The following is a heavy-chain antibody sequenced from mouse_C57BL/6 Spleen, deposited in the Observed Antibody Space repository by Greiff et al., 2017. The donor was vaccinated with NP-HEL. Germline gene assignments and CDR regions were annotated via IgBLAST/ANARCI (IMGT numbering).Heavy chain of an antibody. D-gene: IGHD1-1*01. V-gene: IGHV1-52*01. Sequence: QVHVKQPGAELVRPGSSVKLSCKASGYTFTSYWMHWVKQRPIQGLEWIGNIDPSDSETHYNQKFKDKATLTVDKSSSTAYRQLSSLTSEDSAVYYCARGYYGSSSYYAMDYWGQGTSGTVSS. J-gene: IGHJ4*01. CDR2: IDPSDSET. CDR3: ARGYYGSSSYYAMDY. CDR1: GYTFTSYW.